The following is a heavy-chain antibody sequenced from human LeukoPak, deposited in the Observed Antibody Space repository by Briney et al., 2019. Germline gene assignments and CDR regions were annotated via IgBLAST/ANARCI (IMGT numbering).Heavy chain of an antibody. CDR3: ARCPEYCSSTSCYPASGMDV. D-gene: IGHD2-2*01. J-gene: IGHJ6*02. CDR1: GFTFSSYA. Sequence: GSLRLSCAAFGFTFSSYAMYWVRQAPGKGLEWVAVISYDGSNKYYADSVKGRFTISRDNSKNTLYLQMNSLRAEDTAVYYCARCPEYCSSTSCYPASGMDVWGQGTTVTVSS. CDR2: ISYDGSNK. V-gene: IGHV3-30-3*01.